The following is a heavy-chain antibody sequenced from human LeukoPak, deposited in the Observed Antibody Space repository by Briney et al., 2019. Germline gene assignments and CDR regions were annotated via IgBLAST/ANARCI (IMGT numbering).Heavy chain of an antibody. J-gene: IGHJ4*02. D-gene: IGHD3-3*01. CDR2: INPSGGST. CDR1: GYTFTSYY. V-gene: IGHV1-46*01. Sequence: ASVKVSCEASGYTFTSYYMHWVRQAPGQGLEWMGIINPSGGSTSYAQKFQGRVTMTRDMSASTVYMELSSLRSEDTAVYYCARAGQDYDFSTRPFDYWGQGTLVTVSS. CDR3: ARAGQDYDFSTRPFDY.